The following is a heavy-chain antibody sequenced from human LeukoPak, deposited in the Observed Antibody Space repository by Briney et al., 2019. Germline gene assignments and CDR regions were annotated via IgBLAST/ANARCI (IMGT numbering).Heavy chain of an antibody. J-gene: IGHJ2*01. CDR2: IYYSGST. D-gene: IGHD2-2*02. CDR3: ARHFGPYTPFDL. Sequence: SETLSLTCTVSGGSISSYYWGWIRQPPGKGLEWIGSIYYSGSTYYNPSLKSRVTISVDTSKNQFSLKLSSVTAADTAVYYCARHFGPYTPFDLWGRGTLVTVSS. CDR1: GGSISSYY. V-gene: IGHV4-39*01.